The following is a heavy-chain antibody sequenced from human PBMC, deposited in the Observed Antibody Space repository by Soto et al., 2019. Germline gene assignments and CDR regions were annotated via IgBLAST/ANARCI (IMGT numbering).Heavy chain of an antibody. Sequence: PSETLSLTCAVYGGSLSAYYWSWIRQPPGKGLEWIGEINPSGTTNYNPSLKSRVTMSVDTSKNQFSLKLSSVTAADTAVYHCALAPAAHILHWGQGTLVTVSS. D-gene: IGHD2-2*01. J-gene: IGHJ1*01. CDR3: ALAPAAHILH. CDR1: GGSLSAYY. CDR2: INPSGTT. V-gene: IGHV4-34*01.